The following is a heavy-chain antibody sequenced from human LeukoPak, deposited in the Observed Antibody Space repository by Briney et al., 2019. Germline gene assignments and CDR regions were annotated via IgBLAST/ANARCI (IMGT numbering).Heavy chain of an antibody. D-gene: IGHD5-12*01. J-gene: IGHJ4*02. CDR2: ISGSGSTR. Sequence: PGGSLRLSCAASGFTFRTYEMNWVRQAPGEGLEWVSYISGSGSTRYYADSVKGRFTISRDNAKSALYLQMNSLRAEDTALYYCARDWDSGHDTYYFDYWGQGTLVTVSS. CDR3: ARDWDSGHDTYYFDY. V-gene: IGHV3-48*03. CDR1: GFTFRTYE.